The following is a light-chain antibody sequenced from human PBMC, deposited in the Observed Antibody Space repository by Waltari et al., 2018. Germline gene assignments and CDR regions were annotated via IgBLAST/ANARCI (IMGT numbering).Light chain of an antibody. Sequence: IVLTQSPGTLSLSPGDRATLSCRASQSVSRSLAWYQQKPSQAPKLLIYGASTRATGIPDRFTGSGSGTDFSLTISSLEPEDFAIYFCQHYVRLPATFGQGTKVEIK. V-gene: IGKV3-20*01. J-gene: IGKJ1*01. CDR3: QHYVRLPAT. CDR2: GAS. CDR1: QSVSRS.